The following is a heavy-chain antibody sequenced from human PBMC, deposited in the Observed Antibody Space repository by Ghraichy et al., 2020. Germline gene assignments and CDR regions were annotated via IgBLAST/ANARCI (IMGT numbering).Heavy chain of an antibody. V-gene: IGHV4-34*01. J-gene: IGHJ6*03. CDR3: ARGHRSGSHYYYMDV. CDR2: INHSGST. D-gene: IGHD6-19*01. Sequence: ESLNISCAVYGGSFSGYYWSWIRQPPGKGLEWIGEINHSGSTNYNPSLKSRVTISVDTSKNQFSLKLSSVTAADTAVYYCARGHRSGSHYYYMDVWGKGTTVTVSS. CDR1: GGSFSGYY.